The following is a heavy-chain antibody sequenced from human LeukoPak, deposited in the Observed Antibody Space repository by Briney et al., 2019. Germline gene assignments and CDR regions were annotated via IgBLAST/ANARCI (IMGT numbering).Heavy chain of an antibody. CDR3: ARSMTTVTTPKGRFDY. CDR1: GYTFTSFG. Sequence: ASVRVSCKASGYTFTSFGISWVRQAPGQGLEWMGWISPYNGNTNYPQKVQGRITVTTDTSTSTAYMELSSLRSEDTAVYYCARSMTTVTTPKGRFDYWGQGTLVTVSS. D-gene: IGHD4-17*01. J-gene: IGHJ4*02. CDR2: ISPYNGNT. V-gene: IGHV1-18*01.